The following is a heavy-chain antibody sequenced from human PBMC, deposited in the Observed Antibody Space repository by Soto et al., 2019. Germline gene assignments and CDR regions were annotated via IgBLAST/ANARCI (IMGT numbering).Heavy chain of an antibody. Sequence: SGTLSLTCTVAGGSISSYYWSWIRQPAGKGLEWIGRIYTSGSTNYNPSLKSRVTMSVDTSKNQFSLKLSSVTAADTAVYYFARVRGYYDSSGYYYGGNWFDPWGQGTLVTASS. CDR1: GGSISSYY. D-gene: IGHD3-22*01. CDR2: IYTSGST. J-gene: IGHJ5*02. V-gene: IGHV4-4*07. CDR3: ARVRGYYDSSGYYYGGNWFDP.